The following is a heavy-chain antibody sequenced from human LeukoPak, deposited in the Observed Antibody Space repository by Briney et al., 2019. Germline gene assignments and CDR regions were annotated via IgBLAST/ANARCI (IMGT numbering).Heavy chain of an antibody. V-gene: IGHV1-69*13. D-gene: IGHD2-2*01. CDR2: IIPIFGTA. CDR3: ARGSWVVPAAIDWFDP. Sequence: SVKVSCKASGGTFTSYAISWVRQAPGQGLEWMGGIIPIFGTANYAQKFQGRVTITADESTSTAYMELSSLRSEDTAVYYCARGSWVVPAAIDWFDPWGQGTLVTVSS. J-gene: IGHJ5*02. CDR1: GGTFTSYA.